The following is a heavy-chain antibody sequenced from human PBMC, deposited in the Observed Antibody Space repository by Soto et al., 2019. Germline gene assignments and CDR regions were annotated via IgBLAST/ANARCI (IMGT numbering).Heavy chain of an antibody. J-gene: IGHJ4*02. CDR3: ASFPTDNWPLDY. CDR2: IYYSGNT. V-gene: IGHV4-61*01. Sequence: LTCTVSGDSVSSGSYYWSWIRQPPGKGLEWIGYIYYSGNTNYNPSLKSRVTISVATSKNQFSLKLNSVTAADTAVYYCASFPTDNWPLDYWGQGILVTVSS. CDR1: GDSVSSGSYY. D-gene: IGHD1-1*01.